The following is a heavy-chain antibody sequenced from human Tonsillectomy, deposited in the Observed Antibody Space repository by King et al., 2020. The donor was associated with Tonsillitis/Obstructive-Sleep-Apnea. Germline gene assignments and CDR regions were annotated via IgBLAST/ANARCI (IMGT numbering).Heavy chain of an antibody. CDR1: GFTFSKYW. CDR3: VGSAVGDY. CDR2: IKSDGTTT. V-gene: IGHV3-74*01. Sequence: VQLVESGGNLVQPGESLRLSCAASGFTFSKYWMHWVRHAPGEGLVWVSRIKSDGTTTIYADSVRGRFTISRDNAKNTLYLQMNSLRVEDTAVYYCVGSAVGDYWGQGTLVTVSS. D-gene: IGHD1-26*01. J-gene: IGHJ4*02.